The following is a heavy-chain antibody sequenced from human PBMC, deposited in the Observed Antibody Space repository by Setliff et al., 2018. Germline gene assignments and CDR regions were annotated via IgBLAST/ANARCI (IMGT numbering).Heavy chain of an antibody. CDR1: GYTFANFG. J-gene: IGHJ3*02. Sequence: ASVKVSCKASGYTFANFGVNWVRQAPGQGLEWMGCVSGYNGNTHYAQVFQGRVTMTRDTSTSTVYMEVISLRSEDTAVYFCARDRFYNSWSGTSITAPHDAFDIWGQGTMVTVSS. CDR3: ARDRFYNSWSGTSITAPHDAFDI. CDR2: VSGYNGNT. D-gene: IGHD3-3*01. V-gene: IGHV1-18*01.